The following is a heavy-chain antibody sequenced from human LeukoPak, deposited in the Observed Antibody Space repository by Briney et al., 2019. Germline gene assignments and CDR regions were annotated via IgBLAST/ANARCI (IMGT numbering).Heavy chain of an antibody. J-gene: IGHJ4*02. CDR1: GFTFSSYA. V-gene: IGHV3-23*01. CDR2: ISGSGGST. Sequence: GGSLRLSCAASGFTFSSYAMSWVRQAPGKGLEWVSAISGSGGSTYYAGSVKGRFTISRDNSKNTLYLQMNSLRAEDTAVYYCAKDRVDFWSGYFFDYWGQGTLVTVSS. CDR3: AKDRVDFWSGYFFDY. D-gene: IGHD3-3*01.